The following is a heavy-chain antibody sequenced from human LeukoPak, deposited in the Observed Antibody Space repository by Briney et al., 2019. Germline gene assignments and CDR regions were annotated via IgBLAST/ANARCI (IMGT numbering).Heavy chain of an antibody. CDR3: ARLRAYYYDSSGYYPDAFDI. J-gene: IGHJ3*02. Sequence: PSETLSLTCAVYGGSFSGYYWSWIRQPPGKGLEWIGEINHSGSTNSNPSLKSRVTISVDTSKNQFSLKLSSVTAADTAVYYCARLRAYYYDSSGYYPDAFDIWGQGTTVTVSS. V-gene: IGHV4-34*01. CDR2: INHSGST. D-gene: IGHD3-22*01. CDR1: GGSFSGYY.